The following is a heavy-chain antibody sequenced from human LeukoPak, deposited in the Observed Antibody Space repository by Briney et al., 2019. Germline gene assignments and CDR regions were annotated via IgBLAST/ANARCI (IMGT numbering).Heavy chain of an antibody. Sequence: GASVKVSCKASGGTFSSYAISWVRQAPGQGLEWMGGIIPIFGTANYAQKFQGRVTTTADESTSTAYMELSSLRSEDTAVYYCARDSLGYCGGDCLYNWFDSWGQGTLVTVSS. V-gene: IGHV1-69*13. CDR1: GGTFSSYA. CDR2: IIPIFGTA. CDR3: ARDSLGYCGGDCLYNWFDS. D-gene: IGHD2-21*02. J-gene: IGHJ5*01.